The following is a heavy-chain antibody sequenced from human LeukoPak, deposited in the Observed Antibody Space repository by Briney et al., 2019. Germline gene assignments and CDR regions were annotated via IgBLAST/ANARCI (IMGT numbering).Heavy chain of an antibody. D-gene: IGHD3-22*01. V-gene: IGHV4-39*07. CDR2: IYYSGST. J-gene: IGHJ4*02. CDR3: ARGASGYYNGVDY. CDR1: GGSISSSSYY. Sequence: SETLSLTCTVSGGSISSSSYYWGWIRQPPGKGLEWIGSIYYSGSTYYNPSLKSRVTISVDTSKNQFSLKLSSVTAADTAVYYCARGASGYYNGVDYWGQGTLVTVSS.